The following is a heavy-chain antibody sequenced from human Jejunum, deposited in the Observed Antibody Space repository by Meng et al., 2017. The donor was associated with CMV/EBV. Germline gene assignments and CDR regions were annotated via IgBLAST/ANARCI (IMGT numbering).Heavy chain of an antibody. Sequence: QLQQSGPGLVKPSQTLSPTLAISGDSVSSNTVAWNWIRLSPSRGLEWLGRTYYRSKWYSEYTVSVRSRISITPDTSKNQFSLQLTSVTPDDTAVYYCARGEDSSLDYWGQGTLVTVSS. D-gene: IGHD6-13*01. CDR3: ARGEDSSLDY. CDR2: TYYRSKWYS. CDR1: GDSVSSNTVA. V-gene: IGHV6-1*01. J-gene: IGHJ4*02.